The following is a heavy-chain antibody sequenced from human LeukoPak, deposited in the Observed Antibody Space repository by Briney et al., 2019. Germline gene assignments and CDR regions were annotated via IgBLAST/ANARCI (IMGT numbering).Heavy chain of an antibody. CDR2: VNPSGGST. J-gene: IGHJ4*02. D-gene: IGHD3-10*01. CDR1: GYTFTSYY. V-gene: IGHV1-46*01. Sequence: GASVKVSCKASGYTFTSYYMHWVRQAPGQGPEWMGIVNPSGGSTSYAQKFQGRVTMTRDTSTSTVYMELSSLRSEDTAVYYCPRALSLLLWFGEFGYWGQGTLVTVSS. CDR3: PRALSLLLWFGEFGY.